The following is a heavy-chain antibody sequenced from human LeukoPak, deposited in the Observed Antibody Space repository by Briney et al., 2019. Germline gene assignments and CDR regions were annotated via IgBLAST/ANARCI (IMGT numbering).Heavy chain of an antibody. V-gene: IGHV4-39*01. J-gene: IGHJ6*03. Sequence: PSETLSLTCTVSGGSISSSSDYWGWIRQAPGKGLEWIGSIYYHENTYYNSSLKSRVTISVDTSKNQFSLKLNSVTAADTAVYYCARHCGREGPGYYPPYYYYYMDVWGKGTTVTISS. CDR3: ARHCGREGPGYYPPYYYYYMDV. CDR1: GGSISSSSDY. CDR2: IYYHENT. D-gene: IGHD3-22*01.